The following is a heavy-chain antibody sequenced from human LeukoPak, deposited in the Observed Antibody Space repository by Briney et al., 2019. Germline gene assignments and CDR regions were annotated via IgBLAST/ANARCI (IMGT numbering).Heavy chain of an antibody. CDR1: GYTFTSYG. J-gene: IGHJ6*03. CDR2: ISAYNGNT. Sequence: GASVKVSCKASGYTFTSYGISWVRQAPGQGLEWMGWISAYNGNTNYAQKLQGRVTMTTDTSTSTAYMELRSLRSDDTAVYYCARPRITMVRGVRHYYYMDVWGKGTTVTISS. CDR3: ARPRITMVRGVRHYYYMDV. V-gene: IGHV1-18*01. D-gene: IGHD3-10*01.